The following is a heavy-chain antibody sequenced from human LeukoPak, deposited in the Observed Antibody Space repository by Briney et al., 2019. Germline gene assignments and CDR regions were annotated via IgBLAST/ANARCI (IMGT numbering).Heavy chain of an antibody. J-gene: IGHJ4*02. CDR2: IYYSGST. CDR1: GGSISSYY. V-gene: IGHV4-59*08. Sequence: PSETLSLTCTVSGGSISSYYWSWIRQPPGKGLEWIGYIYYSGSTNYNPSLKSRVTISVDTSKNQFSLKLSSVTAADTAVYYCARLAPTVVTPSDFDYWGQGTLVTVSS. D-gene: IGHD4-23*01. CDR3: ARLAPTVVTPSDFDY.